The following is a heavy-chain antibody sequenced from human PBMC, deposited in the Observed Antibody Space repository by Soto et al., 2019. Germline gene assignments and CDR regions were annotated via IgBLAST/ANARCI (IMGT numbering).Heavy chain of an antibody. CDR1: GGTFSSYA. J-gene: IGHJ4*02. Sequence: ASVKVSCKASGGTFSSYAISWVRQAPGQGLEWMGGIIPIFGTANYAQKFQGRVTITADESTSTAYMELSSLRSEDTAVYYCARAAYYYDSSGYYHYWGQGTLVTVSS. CDR2: IIPIFGTA. D-gene: IGHD3-22*01. V-gene: IGHV1-69*13. CDR3: ARAAYYYDSSGYYHY.